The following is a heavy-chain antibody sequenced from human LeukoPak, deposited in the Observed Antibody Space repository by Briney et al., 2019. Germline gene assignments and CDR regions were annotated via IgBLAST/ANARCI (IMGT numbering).Heavy chain of an antibody. CDR3: AKDRTALTVTTPDY. D-gene: IGHD4-17*01. Sequence: PGGSPRLSCAASGFTFSSYGMHWVRQAPGKGLEWVAFIRYDGSNKYYADSVKGRFTISRDNSKNTLYLQMNSLRAEDTAVYYCAKDRTALTVTTPDYWGQGTLVTVSS. V-gene: IGHV3-30*02. CDR1: GFTFSSYG. CDR2: IRYDGSNK. J-gene: IGHJ4*02.